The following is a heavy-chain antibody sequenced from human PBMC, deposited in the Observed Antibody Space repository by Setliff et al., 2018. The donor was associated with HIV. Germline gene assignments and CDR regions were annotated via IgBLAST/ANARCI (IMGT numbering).Heavy chain of an antibody. CDR1: GLTFKTAW. V-gene: IGHV3-15*01. CDR2: IKSKVSGETA. Sequence: NPGGSLRLSCVASGLTFKTAWMGWVRQAPGKGLEWVGRIKSKVSGETADYAAPVTGRFTISRDDSRNMVFLQMNSLKTEDTAVYYCTRGHKNCDIWGQGTMVTVSS. CDR3: TRGHKNCDI. J-gene: IGHJ3*02. D-gene: IGHD1-1*01.